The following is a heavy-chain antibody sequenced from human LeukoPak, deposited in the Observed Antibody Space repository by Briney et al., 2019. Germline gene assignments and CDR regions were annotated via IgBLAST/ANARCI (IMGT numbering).Heavy chain of an antibody. CDR3: ATLRNSGFDY. CDR2: IYPGDSDT. D-gene: IGHD1-26*01. Sequence: KHGESLKISCKGSGYSFSNYWIGWVRQMPGKGLEWMGIIYPGDSDTRYSPSFQGQVTMSADKSIFTAYLQWSSLKASDTAMYYCATLRNSGFDYWGQGTLVTVSS. J-gene: IGHJ4*02. V-gene: IGHV5-51*01. CDR1: GYSFSNYW.